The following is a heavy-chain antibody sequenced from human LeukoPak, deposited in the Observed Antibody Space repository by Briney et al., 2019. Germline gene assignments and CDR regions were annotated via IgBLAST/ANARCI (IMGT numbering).Heavy chain of an antibody. CDR2: INWNGGST. J-gene: IGHJ4*02. D-gene: IGHD3-16*01. CDR3: AREIYDYVWGSYGL. V-gene: IGHV3-20*04. Sequence: GGSLRLSCAASGFTFDDYGMSWVRQAPGKGLEWVSGINWNGGSTGYADSVKGRFTISRVNAKNSLYLQMNSLRAEDTAVYYCAREIYDYVWGSYGLWGQGTLVTVSS. CDR1: GFTFDDYG.